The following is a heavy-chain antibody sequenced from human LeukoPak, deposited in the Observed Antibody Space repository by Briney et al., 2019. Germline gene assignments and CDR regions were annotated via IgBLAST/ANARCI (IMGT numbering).Heavy chain of an antibody. Sequence: PSETLSLTCTVSVGSISSSRYYSGWIRQPPRNGLECPGRIFYSGSTYYNSYLKSRVTISVDTSNNQFSLKLSSVTAADTAVYYCARHASEGYDILTGYSFDYWGQGTLVTVSS. V-gene: IGHV4-39*01. CDR2: IFYSGST. J-gene: IGHJ4*02. CDR1: VGSISSSRYY. D-gene: IGHD3-9*01. CDR3: ARHASEGYDILTGYSFDY.